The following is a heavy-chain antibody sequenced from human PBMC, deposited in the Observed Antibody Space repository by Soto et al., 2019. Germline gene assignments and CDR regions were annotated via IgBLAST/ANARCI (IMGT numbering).Heavy chain of an antibody. J-gene: IGHJ4*02. D-gene: IGHD3-10*01. CDR1: GGSISRYY. V-gene: IGHV4-59*01. CDR3: AKESYNRRTDFDY. CDR2: IYYSGST. Sequence: SETLSLTCTVSGGSISRYYWSWIRQPPGKGLEWIGYIYYSGSTNYNPSLKSRLTISVDTSKNQFSLKLSSVAAADTALYYCAKESYNRRTDFDYWGQGTLVTVSS.